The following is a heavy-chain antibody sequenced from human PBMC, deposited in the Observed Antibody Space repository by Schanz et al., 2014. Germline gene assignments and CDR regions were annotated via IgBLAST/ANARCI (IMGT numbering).Heavy chain of an antibody. CDR3: AVLGGFGELPLDY. D-gene: IGHD3-10*01. CDR1: GFSFSNYA. CDR2: LYNNGAA. J-gene: IGHJ4*02. Sequence: EEQLLESGGALVQPGGSLRLSCAASGFSFSNYALVWVRQPPGKGLEWISVLYNNGAAYYAESVRGRFAISRDNSKNTLYLQMNRLRTEDTAVYYCAVLGGFGELPLDYRGQGTLVTVSS. V-gene: IGHV3-66*01.